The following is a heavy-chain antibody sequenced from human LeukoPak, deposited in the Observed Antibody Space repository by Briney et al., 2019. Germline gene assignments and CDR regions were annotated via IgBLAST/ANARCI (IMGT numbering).Heavy chain of an antibody. CDR3: AKDRVFRGAFFDY. V-gene: IGHV3-23*01. CDR1: GFTFSNYA. D-gene: IGHD3-10*01. Sequence: GGSLRLSCAASGFTFSNYAMNWVRQAPGKGLEWVSAISGSDGRTYYADSVKGRLTITRDNSKNTLYLQMNSLRAEDTAVFYCAKDRVFRGAFFDYWGQGTLVTVSS. CDR2: ISGSDGRT. J-gene: IGHJ4*02.